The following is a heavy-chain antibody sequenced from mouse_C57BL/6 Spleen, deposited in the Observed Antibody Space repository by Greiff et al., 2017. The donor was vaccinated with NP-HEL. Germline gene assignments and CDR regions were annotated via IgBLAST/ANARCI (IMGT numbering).Heavy chain of an antibody. V-gene: IGHV7-1*01. CDR3: ARDAAVTTVVATGAMDY. CDR2: SRNKANDYTT. J-gene: IGHJ4*01. D-gene: IGHD1-1*01. Sequence: EVKLMESGGGLVQSGRSLRLSCATSGFTFSDFYMEWVRQAPGKGLEWIAASRNKANDYTTEYSASVKGRFIVSRDTSQSILYLQMNALRAEDTAIYYCARDAAVTTVVATGAMDYWGQGTSVTVSS. CDR1: GFTFSDFY.